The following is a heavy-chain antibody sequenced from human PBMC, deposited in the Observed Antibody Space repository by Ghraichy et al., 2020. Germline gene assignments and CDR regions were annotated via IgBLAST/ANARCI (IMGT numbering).Heavy chain of an antibody. V-gene: IGHV3-7*03. CDR1: GFTFHTFW. Sequence: LSLTCAASGFTFHTFWMNWVRQAPGRGLEWVANIKEDGSETFYVDSVKGRFTISRDNAKNTVSLQMKRLRVEDSGIYYCAREPSAGSFHDHWGRGALVTVSS. CDR3: AREPSAGSFHDH. CDR2: IKEDGSET. J-gene: IGHJ4*02. D-gene: IGHD3-10*01.